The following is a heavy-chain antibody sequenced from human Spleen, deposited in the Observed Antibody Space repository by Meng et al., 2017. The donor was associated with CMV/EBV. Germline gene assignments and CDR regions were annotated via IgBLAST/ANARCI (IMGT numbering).Heavy chain of an antibody. CDR2: TYYRSKWYY. J-gene: IGHJ4*02. D-gene: IGHD3-10*01. V-gene: IGHV6-1*01. CDR3: ARERVGSKDY. CDR1: GDSVSTTSAA. Sequence: ANSGDSVSTTSAAWNWIRQSPSRGLEWLGRTYYRSKWYYDYALSVKSRITINPDTSKNQFSLQLNSVTPEDTAVYFCARERVGSKDYWGQGTLVTVSS.